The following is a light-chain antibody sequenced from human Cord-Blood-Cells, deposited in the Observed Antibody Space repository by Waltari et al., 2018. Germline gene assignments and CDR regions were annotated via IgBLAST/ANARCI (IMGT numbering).Light chain of an antibody. CDR2: GAS. Sequence: EIVLTQSPGTLSLSPGERATLSCRASQSVSSSSLAWYQQKTGQAPRLLIYGASSRATGIPDRFSGSGSGTDFTLTISRLEPEDFAVYYCQQYGSSPLITFGPGTKVDIK. V-gene: IGKV3-20*01. CDR3: QQYGSSPLIT. CDR1: QSVSSSS. J-gene: IGKJ3*01.